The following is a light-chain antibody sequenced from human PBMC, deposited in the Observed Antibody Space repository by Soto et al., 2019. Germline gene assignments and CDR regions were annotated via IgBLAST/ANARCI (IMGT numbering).Light chain of an antibody. J-gene: IGKJ1*01. CDR3: QQYGSSPRT. V-gene: IGKV3-20*01. CDR1: QSVSSSY. CDR2: GAS. Sequence: EIVLTQSPGTLSLSPGERATLSCRASQSVSSSYLAWYQQKPGQAPRLLIYGASSRATGIPDRFSGSGSGTDFTLTISRLGPEDFAVYYCQQYGSSPRTFGRGTKVEI.